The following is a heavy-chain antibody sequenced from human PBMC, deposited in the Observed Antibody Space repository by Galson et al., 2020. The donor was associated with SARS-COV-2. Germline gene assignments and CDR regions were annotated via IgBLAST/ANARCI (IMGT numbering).Heavy chain of an antibody. CDR2: IYHSGST. V-gene: IGHV4-38-2*02. CDR3: ATYSVVVVASTPLRADY. J-gene: IGHJ4*02. Sequence: SETLSLTCTVSGYSISSGYFWGWIRQPPGKWLEWMGSIYHSGSTYYNPSLKSRVTISVDTSKNQFSLKLSSVTAADTAVYYCATYSVVVVASTPLRADYWGQGTLVTVSS. D-gene: IGHD2-15*01. CDR1: GYSISSGYF.